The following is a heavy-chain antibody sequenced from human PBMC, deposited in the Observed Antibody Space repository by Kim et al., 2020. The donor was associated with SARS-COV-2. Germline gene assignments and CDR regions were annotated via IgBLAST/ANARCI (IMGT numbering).Heavy chain of an antibody. CDR1: GFTFSSYE. CDR3: ARDRPGITIFGLVLRDPRMDV. V-gene: IGHV3-48*03. CDR2: ISSSGSTI. Sequence: GGSLRLSCAASGFTFSSYEMNWVRQAPGKGLEWVSYISSSGSTIYYADSVKGRFTISRDNAKNSLYLQMNSLRAEDTAVYYCARDRPGITIFGLVLRDPRMDVGGQGTTVTDSS. D-gene: IGHD3-3*01. J-gene: IGHJ6*02.